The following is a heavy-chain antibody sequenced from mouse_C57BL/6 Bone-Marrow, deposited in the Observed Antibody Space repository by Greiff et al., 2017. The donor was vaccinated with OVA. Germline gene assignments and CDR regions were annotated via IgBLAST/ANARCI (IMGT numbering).Heavy chain of an antibody. J-gene: IGHJ3*01. CDR3: TRPYYGRGAVAY. CDR1: GFNIKDDY. Sequence: EVQLQQSGAELVRPGASVKLSCTASGFNIKDDYMPWVKQRPEQGLEWIGWIDPENGDTEYASKFQGKATITADTSSNTAYLQLSSLTSEDTAVYYCTRPYYGRGAVAYWGQGTLVTVSA. D-gene: IGHD1-1*01. V-gene: IGHV14-4*01. CDR2: IDPENGDT.